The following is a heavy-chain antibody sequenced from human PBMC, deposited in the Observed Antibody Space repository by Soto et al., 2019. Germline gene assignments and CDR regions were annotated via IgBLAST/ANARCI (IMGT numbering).Heavy chain of an antibody. V-gene: IGHV5-10-1*01. Sequence: GESLKISCNGSGYSFTIYCISLVLQMPGKGLEWMGRIDPSDSYTNYSPSFQGHVTISADKSISTAYLQWSSLKASDTAMYYCASPPPYCGGDCRGWFDPCGQGTLVTVSS. CDR1: GYSFTIYC. D-gene: IGHD2-21*02. J-gene: IGHJ5*02. CDR2: IDPSDSYT. CDR3: ASPPPYCGGDCRGWFDP.